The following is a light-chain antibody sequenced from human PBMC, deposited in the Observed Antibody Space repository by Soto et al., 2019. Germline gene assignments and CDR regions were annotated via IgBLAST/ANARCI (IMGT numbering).Light chain of an antibody. CDR3: LQDYDYPRT. CDR1: QGISSY. J-gene: IGKJ1*01. V-gene: IGKV1-9*01. CDR2: KAS. Sequence: DIQLTPSPSFLSASVGDIVTITCRASQGISSYLAWYQQKPWKAPKLLIYKASTLKSGVPSRFSGSGSGTEFTLTISSLQPDDFATYYCLQDYDYPRTFGQGTKVDIK.